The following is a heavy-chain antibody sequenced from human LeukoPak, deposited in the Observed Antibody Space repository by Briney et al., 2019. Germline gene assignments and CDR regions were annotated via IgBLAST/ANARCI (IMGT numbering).Heavy chain of an antibody. V-gene: IGHV3-7*01. CDR3: ASQRFLDY. D-gene: IGHD3-3*01. Sequence: GGSLRLSCAASGFTFSSYWMNWVRQAPGKGLEWVANIKQDGSEKYYVDSVKGRFTISRDNAKNSLYLQLNSLRLEDTAVYYCASQRFLDYWGQGTLVTVSS. CDR1: GFTFSSYW. CDR2: IKQDGSEK. J-gene: IGHJ4*02.